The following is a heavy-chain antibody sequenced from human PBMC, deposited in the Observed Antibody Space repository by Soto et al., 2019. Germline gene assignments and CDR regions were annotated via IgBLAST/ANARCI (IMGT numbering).Heavy chain of an antibody. D-gene: IGHD3-10*01. CDR3: TTSPRGVGALSKGSGSRPYYYYYGMDV. J-gene: IGHJ6*02. CDR2: IKSKTDGGTT. V-gene: IGHV3-15*07. CDR1: GFTFSNAW. Sequence: GGSLRLSCAASGFTFSNAWMNWVRQAPGKGLEWVGRIKSKTDGGTTDYAAPVKGRFTISRDDSKNTLYLQMNSLKTEDTAVYYCTTSPRGVGALSKGSGSRPYYYYYGMDVWGQGTTVTVSS.